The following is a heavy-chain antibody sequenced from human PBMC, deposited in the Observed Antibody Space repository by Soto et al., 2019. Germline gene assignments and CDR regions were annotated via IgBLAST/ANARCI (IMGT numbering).Heavy chain of an antibody. J-gene: IGHJ6*02. CDR3: ARGTKYYYQGMDV. CDR2: IYDSGST. V-gene: IGHV4-59*01. CDR1: GDSINNYY. Sequence: QVQLQESGPRLVKPSETLSLTCTVSGDSINNYYWTWIRQPPGKGLEWIGYIYDSGSTSYNPSLKSRLTISVDTSKNQFSLKLMSVTAADTAVYYCARGTKYYYQGMDVWGQGTTVTVSS.